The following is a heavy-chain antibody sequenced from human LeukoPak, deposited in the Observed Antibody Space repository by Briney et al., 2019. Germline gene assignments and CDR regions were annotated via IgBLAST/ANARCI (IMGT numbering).Heavy chain of an antibody. Sequence: GGSLRLSCAVSGFTFSGSAMHWVRQASGKGLEWVGRIGSRADTYATTYAASVKGRFTISRDDSKNTAYLQMNNLKTEATAVYYCLVEPTYYVDVWGKGTAVTVSS. CDR3: LVEPTYYVDV. CDR2: IGSRADTYAT. CDR1: GFTFSGSA. V-gene: IGHV3-73*01. J-gene: IGHJ6*03.